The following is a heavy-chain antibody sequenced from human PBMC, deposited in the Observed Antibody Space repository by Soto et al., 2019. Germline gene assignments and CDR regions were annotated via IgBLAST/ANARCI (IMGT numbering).Heavy chain of an antibody. CDR1: GFSFDSYW. D-gene: IGHD2-2*01. CDR2: IDYDGTTT. Sequence: EVQLVESGGGLVQPGGSLRLSCAASGFSFDSYWMHWVRQAPGQGPMWVSRIDYDGTTTNYADSVKGRFTISRDNAKNTLYLKMNSLRPEDTAVYYCTRGPRASSGGTGAYWGKGTLVTVSS. V-gene: IGHV3-74*01. CDR3: TRGPRASSGGTGAY. J-gene: IGHJ1*01.